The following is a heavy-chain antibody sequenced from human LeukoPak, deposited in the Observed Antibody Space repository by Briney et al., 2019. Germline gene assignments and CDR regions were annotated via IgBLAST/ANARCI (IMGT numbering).Heavy chain of an antibody. V-gene: IGHV3-23*01. Sequence: PGGSLRLSCAASGFTFSSHAMSWVHQAPGKGLEWVSAISASGDGIYYTDSVKGRFTMSRDNSKDTLYLQMNSLRADDTAVYYCAISPGGAAGNRVFDHWGQGALVTVSS. CDR1: GFTFSSHA. D-gene: IGHD6-13*01. CDR3: AISPGGAAGNRVFDH. J-gene: IGHJ4*02. CDR2: ISASGDGI.